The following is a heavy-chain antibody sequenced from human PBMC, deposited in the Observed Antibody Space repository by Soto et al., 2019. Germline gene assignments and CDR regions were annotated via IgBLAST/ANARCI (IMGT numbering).Heavy chain of an antibody. J-gene: IGHJ4*02. CDR2: ISYDGSNK. D-gene: IGHD3-10*01. CDR3: AKDPGRYYYNPGAPDDY. Sequence: VGSLRLSCAASGFTFSSYGMHWVRQAPGKGLEWVAVISYDGSNKYYADSVKGRFTISRDNSKNTLYLQMNSLRAEDTAVYYCAKDPGRYYYNPGAPDDYWGQGTLVTVSS. V-gene: IGHV3-30*18. CDR1: GFTFSSYG.